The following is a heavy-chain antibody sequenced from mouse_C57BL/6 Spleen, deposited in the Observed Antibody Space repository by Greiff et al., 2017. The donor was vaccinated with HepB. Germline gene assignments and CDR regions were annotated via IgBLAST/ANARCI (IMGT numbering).Heavy chain of an antibody. V-gene: IGHV1-82*01. J-gene: IGHJ4*01. CDR1: GYAFSSSW. CDR3: ARGYGYEYYYAMDY. D-gene: IGHD2-2*01. CDR2: IYPGDGDT. Sequence: VMLVESGPELVKPGASVKISCKASGYAFSSSWMNWVKQRPGQGLEWIGRIYPGDGDTNYNGKFKGKATLTADKSSSTAYMQLSSLTSEDSAVYFCARGYGYEYYYAMDYWGQGTSVTVSS.